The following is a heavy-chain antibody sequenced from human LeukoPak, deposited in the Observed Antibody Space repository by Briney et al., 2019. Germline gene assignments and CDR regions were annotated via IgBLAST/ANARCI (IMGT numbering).Heavy chain of an antibody. J-gene: IGHJ3*01. V-gene: IGHV3-15*01. CDR2: IKRKSDGGTT. CDR3: TTGSEYDDAFDV. CDR1: GFTFRNAW. Sequence: PGGSLRLSCAASGFTFRNAWMSWVRQAPGKGLEWVGRIKRKSDGGTTDYAAPVKVRFTVSRDDSKNTLHLQMKSLKTEDTAVYYCTTGSEYDDAFDVWGQGTMVTVSS. D-gene: IGHD2/OR15-2a*01.